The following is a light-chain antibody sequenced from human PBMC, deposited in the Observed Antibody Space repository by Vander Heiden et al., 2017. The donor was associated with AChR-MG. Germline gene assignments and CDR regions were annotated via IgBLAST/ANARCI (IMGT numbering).Light chain of an antibody. V-gene: IGKV6-21*02. Sequence: IVLTQSPDFQSVTPKEKVTITCRASQSIGSSLHWYQQNPDQSPKLLIKYACQAISGVPSRSSGSGSGTDFTLTSNILEAEYAATYYCHQSSSLPRTFGPGTKVDIK. J-gene: IGKJ3*01. CDR2: YAC. CDR3: HQSSSLPRT. CDR1: QSIGSS.